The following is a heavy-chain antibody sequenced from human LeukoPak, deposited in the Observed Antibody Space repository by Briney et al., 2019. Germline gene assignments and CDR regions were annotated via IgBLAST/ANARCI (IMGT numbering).Heavy chain of an antibody. CDR2: ISDHGKSR. J-gene: IGHJ4*02. CDR1: GFTFSNYE. Sequence: GGSLRLSCAASGFTFSNYEMNWVRQTPGKGLEWVSYISDHGKSRNYVDSVKGRFTISRDNAKNSLYLQMNSLRVEDTAVYFCARARMAAPLLDYWGQGTLVTVSS. D-gene: IGHD6-13*01. V-gene: IGHV3-48*03. CDR3: ARARMAAPLLDY.